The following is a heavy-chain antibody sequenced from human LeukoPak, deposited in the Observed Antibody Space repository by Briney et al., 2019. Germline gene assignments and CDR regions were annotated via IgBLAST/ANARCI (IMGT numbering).Heavy chain of an antibody. J-gene: IGHJ4*02. Sequence: ASVKVSCKASGYTFTSYGISWVRQAPGQGLEWMGWISAYNGNTNYAQKLQGRVTMTTDTSTSTAYMELRSLRSDDTAVYYCARHHCSSTSCPFDYWGQGTLVTVSS. CDR2: ISAYNGNT. V-gene: IGHV1-18*01. D-gene: IGHD2-2*01. CDR3: ARHHCSSTSCPFDY. CDR1: GYTFTSYG.